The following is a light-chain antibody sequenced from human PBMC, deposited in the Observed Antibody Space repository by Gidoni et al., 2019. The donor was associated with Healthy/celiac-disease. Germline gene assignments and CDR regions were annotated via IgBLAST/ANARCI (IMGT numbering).Light chain of an antibody. J-gene: IGKJ4*01. V-gene: IGKV3-20*01. Sequence: EIVLTQSPGTLSLSPGERATLSCRASQSVSSSYLAWYQQKPGQAPRLLIYGASSRATGIPDRFSGSGSGTDFTLTISRLEPEDFAVYYCQQYGSSPPDFGGXTKVEIK. CDR1: QSVSSSY. CDR2: GAS. CDR3: QQYGSSPPD.